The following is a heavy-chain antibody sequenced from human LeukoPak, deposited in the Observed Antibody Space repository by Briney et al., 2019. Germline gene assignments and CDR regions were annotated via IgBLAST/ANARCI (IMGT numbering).Heavy chain of an antibody. Sequence: ASVKDSCKVSGYTLTELSMHWVRQAPGKGLEWMGGFDPEDGETIYAKKFQGRVTITADESTSTAYMELSSLRSEDTAVYYCARLLLPPSYYGMDVWGQGTTVTVSS. D-gene: IGHD3-22*01. J-gene: IGHJ6*02. CDR2: FDPEDGET. CDR3: ARLLLPPSYYGMDV. CDR1: GYTLTELS. V-gene: IGHV1-24*01.